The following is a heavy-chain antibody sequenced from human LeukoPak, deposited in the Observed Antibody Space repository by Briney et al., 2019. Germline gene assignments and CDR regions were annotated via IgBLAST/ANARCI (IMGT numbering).Heavy chain of an antibody. J-gene: IGHJ5*02. D-gene: IGHD2-15*01. CDR1: VVTFSSYE. CDR3: ARLLVGTRAVDP. Sequence: VGAPRLSCAPSVVTFSSYEMHSVRHAPGKGLGWGSDISSSGTIIYYEDAVKGRFHIYRDNDKNSLNVQMNSLRAEDTAVYYCARLLVGTRAVDPGGQGTLVTVSS. CDR2: ISSSGTII. V-gene: IGHV3-48*03.